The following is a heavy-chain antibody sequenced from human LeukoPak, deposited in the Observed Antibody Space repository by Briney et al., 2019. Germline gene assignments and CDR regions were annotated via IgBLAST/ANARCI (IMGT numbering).Heavy chain of an antibody. V-gene: IGHV4-39*01. CDR1: GGSISSSSYY. CDR3: ARHPFATPFDF. CDR2: IYYSGST. J-gene: IGHJ4*02. D-gene: IGHD2-15*01. Sequence: SETLSLTCTVSGGSISSSSYYWGWIRQPPGKGLEWIGSIYYSGSTYCNPSLKSRVTVSLDTSKNQVSLRLTSVTAADTAVYYCARHPFATPFDFWGRGPLVTVSS.